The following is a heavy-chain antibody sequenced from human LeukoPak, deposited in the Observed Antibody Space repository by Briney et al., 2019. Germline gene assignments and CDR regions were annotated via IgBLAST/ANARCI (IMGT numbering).Heavy chain of an antibody. CDR2: INHSGST. CDR3: ARGQYDILTGYYDPDAFDI. Sequence: SETLSLTCAVYGGSFSGYYWSWIRQPPGKGLEWIGEINHSGSTNYDPSLKSRVTISVDTSKNQFSLKLSSVTAADTAVYYCARGQYDILTGYYDPDAFDIWGQGTMVTVSS. V-gene: IGHV4-34*01. CDR1: GGSFSGYY. D-gene: IGHD3-9*01. J-gene: IGHJ3*02.